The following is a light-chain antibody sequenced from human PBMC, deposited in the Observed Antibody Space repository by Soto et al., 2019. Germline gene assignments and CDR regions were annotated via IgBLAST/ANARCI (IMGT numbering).Light chain of an antibody. J-gene: IGKJ2*01. Sequence: DIQMTQSPSSLSASVRDRVTITCRASQTISTHLNWYQQKPGKAPKLLIYAASTLQSGVPSRFSGSGSGTDFTLTINSLQPKDFATYYCQRSLTIPYTFGQGTKLEIK. CDR3: QRSLTIPYT. V-gene: IGKV1-39*01. CDR2: AAS. CDR1: QTISTH.